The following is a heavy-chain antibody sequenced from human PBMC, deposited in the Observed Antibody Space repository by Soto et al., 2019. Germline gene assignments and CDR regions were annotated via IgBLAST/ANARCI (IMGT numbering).Heavy chain of an antibody. Sequence: GGSLRLSCAASGFTFSSYAMSWVRQAPGKGLEWVSAISGSGGSTYYADSVKGRSTISRDNSKNTLYLQMNSLRAEDTAVYYCAKRWNDFWSGSFDYWGQGTLVTVSS. CDR3: AKRWNDFWSGSFDY. V-gene: IGHV3-23*01. D-gene: IGHD3-3*01. CDR1: GFTFSSYA. J-gene: IGHJ4*02. CDR2: ISGSGGST.